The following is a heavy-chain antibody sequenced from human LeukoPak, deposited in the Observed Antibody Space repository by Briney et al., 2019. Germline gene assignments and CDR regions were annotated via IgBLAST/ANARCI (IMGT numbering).Heavy chain of an antibody. Sequence: GGSLRLSCAASGFTFSSYSMFWVRQAPGKGLEWVSYISSSSSTIYYADSVKGRFTISRDNAKNSLYLQMNSLRAEDTAVYYCARDAAGRNYDFWSGYYPYDYWGQGTLVTVSS. D-gene: IGHD3-3*01. J-gene: IGHJ4*02. CDR3: ARDAAGRNYDFWSGYYPYDY. CDR2: ISSSSSTI. V-gene: IGHV3-48*04. CDR1: GFTFSSYS.